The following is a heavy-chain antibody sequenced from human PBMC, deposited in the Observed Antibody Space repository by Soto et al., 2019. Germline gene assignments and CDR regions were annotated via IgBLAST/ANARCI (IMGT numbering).Heavy chain of an antibody. V-gene: IGHV3-9*01. J-gene: IGHJ3*02. CDR2: ISWNSGSI. CDR3: AKDLSSSWHHDAFDI. Sequence: EVQLVESGGGLVQPGRSLRLSCAASGFTFDDYAMHWVRQAPGKGLEWVSGISWNSGSIGYADSVKGRFTISRDNAKNSLYLQMNSLRAEDTALYYCAKDLSSSWHHDAFDIWGQGTMVTVSS. D-gene: IGHD6-13*01. CDR1: GFTFDDYA.